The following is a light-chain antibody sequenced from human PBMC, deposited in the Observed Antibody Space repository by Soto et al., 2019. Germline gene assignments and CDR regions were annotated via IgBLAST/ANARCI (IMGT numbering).Light chain of an antibody. CDR3: QQYNNRPPIT. CDR2: GAS. Sequence: EIVMTQSPATLSVSPGERATLFCRASQSVGSNLAWYKQIPGQAPRLHIYGASTRATGIPVRISGSGSGTEFTLTINTLQSEDFAVYYCQQYNNRPPITFGQGTRLEIK. J-gene: IGKJ5*01. V-gene: IGKV3-15*01. CDR1: QSVGSN.